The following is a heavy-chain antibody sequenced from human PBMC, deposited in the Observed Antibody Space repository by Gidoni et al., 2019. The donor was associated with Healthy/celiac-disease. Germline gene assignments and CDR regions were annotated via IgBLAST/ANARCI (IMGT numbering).Heavy chain of an antibody. CDR2: ISSSSSYI. J-gene: IGHJ5*02. V-gene: IGHV3-21*01. Sequence: EVQLVESGGGLVKPGGSLRLSCAASGFTFSSYSMNWVRQAPGKGLEWVSSISSSSSYIYYADSVKGRFTISRDNAKNSLYLQMNSLRAEDTAVYYCARDSAMGATNRFDPWGQGTLVTVSS. CDR1: GFTFSSYS. CDR3: ARDSAMGATNRFDP. D-gene: IGHD1-26*01.